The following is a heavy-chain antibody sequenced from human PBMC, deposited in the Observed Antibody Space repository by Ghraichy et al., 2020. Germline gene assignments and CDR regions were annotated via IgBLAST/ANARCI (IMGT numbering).Heavy chain of an antibody. CDR1: GYTFTSYG. CDR3: ARWGAAATPFDY. CDR2: ISTYSGNT. V-gene: IGHV1-18*01. J-gene: IGHJ4*02. Sequence: ASVKVSCKASGYTFTSYGINWVRQAPGQGLEWMGWISTYSGNTNYAQKFQGRVTLTTDTSTSTAYMELRSLRSDDTAVHYCARWGAAATPFDYWGQGTLVTVSS. D-gene: IGHD2-2*01.